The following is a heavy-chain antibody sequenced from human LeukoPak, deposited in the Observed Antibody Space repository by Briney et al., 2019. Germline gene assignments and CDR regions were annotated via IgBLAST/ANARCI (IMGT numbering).Heavy chain of an antibody. Sequence: PSETLSLTCAVYGGSFSGYYWSWIRQPPGKGLEWIVEINHSGSTNYNPSLKSRGTIPVDTSKNQFSLKLSSVTAADTAVYYCARGRGSSWYGRNWFDPWGQGTLVTVSS. J-gene: IGHJ5*02. CDR1: GGSFSGYY. V-gene: IGHV4-34*01. D-gene: IGHD6-13*01. CDR2: INHSGST. CDR3: ARGRGSSWYGRNWFDP.